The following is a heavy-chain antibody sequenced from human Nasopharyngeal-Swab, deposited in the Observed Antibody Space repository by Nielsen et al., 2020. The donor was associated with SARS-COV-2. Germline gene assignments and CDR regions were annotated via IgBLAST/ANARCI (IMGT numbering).Heavy chain of an antibody. CDR1: GGSISSYY. D-gene: IGHD2-15*01. J-gene: IGHJ4*02. Sequence: SETLSPTCTASGGSISSYYWSWIRQPAGKGLEWIGRIYTSGSTNYNPSLKSRVTMSVDTSKNQFSLKLSSVTAADTAVYYCARDRVVVAATWFDYWGQGTLVTVSS. V-gene: IGHV4-4*07. CDR2: IYTSGST. CDR3: ARDRVVVAATWFDY.